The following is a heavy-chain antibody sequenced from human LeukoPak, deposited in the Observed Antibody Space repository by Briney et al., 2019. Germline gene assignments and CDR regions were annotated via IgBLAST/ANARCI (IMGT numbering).Heavy chain of an antibody. V-gene: IGHV3-49*04. J-gene: IGHJ4*02. Sequence: GGSLRLSCAASRFTFSNYVMSWVRQAPGKGLEWVGFIRSKAYGGTTEYAASVKGRFTISRDDSKSIAYLQMNSLKTEDTAVYYCTRGHCSGGSCYHVHFDYWGQGTLVTVSS. CDR2: IRSKAYGGTT. CDR1: RFTFSNYV. CDR3: TRGHCSGGSCYHVHFDY. D-gene: IGHD2-15*01.